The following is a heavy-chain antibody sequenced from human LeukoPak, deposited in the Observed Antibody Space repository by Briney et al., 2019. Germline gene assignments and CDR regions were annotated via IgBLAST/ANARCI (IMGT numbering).Heavy chain of an antibody. J-gene: IGHJ4*02. V-gene: IGHV3-21*04. D-gene: IGHD6-19*01. Sequence: PGGSLRLSCAASGFTFSSYSMNWVRQAPGKGLEWVSSISSSSSYIYYADSVKGRFTISRDNAKNSLYLQMNSLRAEDTALYYCAKDKVAGNEWEYYFDYWGQGTLVTVSS. CDR2: ISSSSSYI. CDR3: AKDKVAGNEWEYYFDY. CDR1: GFTFSSYS.